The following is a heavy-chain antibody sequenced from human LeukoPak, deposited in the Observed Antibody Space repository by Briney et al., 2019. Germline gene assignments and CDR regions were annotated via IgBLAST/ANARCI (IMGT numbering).Heavy chain of an antibody. D-gene: IGHD1-26*01. Sequence: SETQSLTCAVSGGSISSYYWSWIRQPPGKGLEWIGEINHSGSTNYNPSLKSRVTISVDTSKNQFSLKLSSVTAADTAVYYCARGRARATVAFDIWGQGTMVTVSS. J-gene: IGHJ3*02. CDR1: GGSISSYY. V-gene: IGHV4-34*01. CDR2: INHSGST. CDR3: ARGRARATVAFDI.